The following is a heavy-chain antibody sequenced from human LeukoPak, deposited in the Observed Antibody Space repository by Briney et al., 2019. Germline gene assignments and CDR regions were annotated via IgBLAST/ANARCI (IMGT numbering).Heavy chain of an antibody. CDR3: ARGPSGYHNT. J-gene: IGHJ4*02. Sequence: GGSLRLSCAASGFTVSNNYMTWVRQAPGKGLEWVSSISSSSSYIYYADSVKGRFTISRDNAKNSLYLQMNSLRAEDTAVYYCARGPSGYHNTGGQGTLVTVSS. CDR2: ISSSSSYI. D-gene: IGHD5-12*01. V-gene: IGHV3-21*01. CDR1: GFTVSNNY.